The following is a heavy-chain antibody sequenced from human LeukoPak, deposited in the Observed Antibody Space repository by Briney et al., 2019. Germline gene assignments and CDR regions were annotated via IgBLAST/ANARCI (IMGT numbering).Heavy chain of an antibody. CDR2: INPSGGST. V-gene: IGHV1-46*01. CDR3: ARELRSNWFDP. CDR1: GYTFTGYY. J-gene: IGHJ5*02. Sequence: GASVKVSCKASGYTFTGYYMHWVRQAPGQGLEWMGIINPSGGSTSYAQKFQGRATMTRDTSTSTVYMELSSLRSEDTAVYYCARELRSNWFDPWGQGTLVTVSS.